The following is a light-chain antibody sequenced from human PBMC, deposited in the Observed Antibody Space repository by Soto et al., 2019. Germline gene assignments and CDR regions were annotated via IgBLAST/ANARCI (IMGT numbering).Light chain of an antibody. CDR1: RSIGDW. CDR2: DVS. V-gene: IGKV1-5*01. CDR3: QQHNNSPWT. J-gene: IGKJ1*01. Sequence: DIQMTQSPPTLSASVGDRVAITCRASRSIGDWLAWYQQKHGRAPKLLISDVSRLESGVPSRFSGSGSGTEFTLTISSLQTDDFATYYCQQHNNSPWTFGQGTKVEIK.